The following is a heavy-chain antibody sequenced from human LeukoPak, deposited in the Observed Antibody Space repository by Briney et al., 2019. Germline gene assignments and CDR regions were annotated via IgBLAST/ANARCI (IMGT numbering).Heavy chain of an antibody. CDR1: GFTFSHHW. V-gene: IGHV3-74*01. CDR2: ISSDESST. CDR3: AKDSGYGGNSGVY. D-gene: IGHD4-23*01. J-gene: IGHJ4*02. Sequence: GGSLRLSCAASGFTFSHHWMHWVRQAPGKGRLGVSHISSDESSTTYADSVKGRFTISRDNSKNTLYLQMNSLRAEDTAVYYCAKDSGYGGNSGVYWGQGTLVTVSS.